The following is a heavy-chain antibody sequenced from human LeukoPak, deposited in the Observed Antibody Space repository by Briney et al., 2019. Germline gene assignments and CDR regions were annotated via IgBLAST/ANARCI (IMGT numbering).Heavy chain of an antibody. Sequence: SETLSLTCTVSGGSISSSSYYWGWIRQPPGKGLEWIGGIFYTGNTYDNPSLKSRVTISVDTSKNQFSLRLSSVTAADTAVYYCACGTDYGDHGSLFDYWGQGTLVTVSS. J-gene: IGHJ4*02. V-gene: IGHV4-39*01. CDR1: GGSISSSSYY. D-gene: IGHD4-17*01. CDR3: ACGTDYGDHGSLFDY. CDR2: IFYTGNT.